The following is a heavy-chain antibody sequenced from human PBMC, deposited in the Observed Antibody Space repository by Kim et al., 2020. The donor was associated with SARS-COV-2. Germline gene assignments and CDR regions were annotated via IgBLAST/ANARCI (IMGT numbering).Heavy chain of an antibody. D-gene: IGHD2-2*02. CDR3: AREDYTTLYGMDV. Sequence: GGSLRLSCAASGFTFSSYAMHWVRQAPGKGLEWVAVISYDGSNKYYADSVKGRFTISRDNSKNTLYLQMNSLRAEDTAVYYCAREDYTTLYGMDVWGQGTTVTVSS. CDR2: ISYDGSNK. CDR1: GFTFSSYA. V-gene: IGHV3-30*04. J-gene: IGHJ6*02.